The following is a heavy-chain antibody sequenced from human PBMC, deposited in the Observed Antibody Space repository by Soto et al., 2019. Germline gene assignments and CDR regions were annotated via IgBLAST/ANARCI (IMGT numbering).Heavy chain of an antibody. D-gene: IGHD3-10*01. CDR1: GFTVSSNY. V-gene: IGHV3-53*01. J-gene: IGHJ4*02. CDR3: ARHITMDPLLVY. Sequence: EVHLVESGGGLIQPGGSLRLSCAASGFTVSSNYMSWVRQAPGKGLEWVSVIYSGGSTYYADSVKGRFTISRDNSKNTLYRQMNSLRAEDTAVYYCARHITMDPLLVYWGQGTLVTVSS. CDR2: IYSGGST.